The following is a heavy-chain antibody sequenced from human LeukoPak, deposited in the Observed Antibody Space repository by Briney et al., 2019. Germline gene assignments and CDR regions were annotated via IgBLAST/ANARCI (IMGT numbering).Heavy chain of an antibody. D-gene: IGHD4-17*01. V-gene: IGHV4-39*07. CDR3: AREASPVTTFDY. CDR2: IYYSGST. Sequence: SETLSLTCTVSGGSISSSSYYWGWIRQPPGKGLEWIGSIYYSGSTYYNPSLKSRVTISVDTSKNQFSLKLSSVTAADTAVYYCAREASPVTTFDYWGQGTLVTVSS. J-gene: IGHJ4*02. CDR1: GGSISSSSYY.